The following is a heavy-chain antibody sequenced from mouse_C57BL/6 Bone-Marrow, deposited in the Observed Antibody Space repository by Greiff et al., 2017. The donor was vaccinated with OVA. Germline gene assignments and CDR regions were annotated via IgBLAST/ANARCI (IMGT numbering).Heavy chain of an antibody. CDR1: GYTFTDYY. D-gene: IGHD2-4*01. V-gene: IGHV1-26*01. CDR3: ARWEDYDGDY. CDR2: INPNNGGT. Sequence: EVKLQQSGPELVKPGASVKISCKASGYTFTDYYMNWVKQSHGKSLEWIGDINPNNGGTSYNQKFKGKATLTVDKSSSTAYMELRSLTSEDSAVYYCARWEDYDGDYWGQGTTLTVSS. J-gene: IGHJ2*01.